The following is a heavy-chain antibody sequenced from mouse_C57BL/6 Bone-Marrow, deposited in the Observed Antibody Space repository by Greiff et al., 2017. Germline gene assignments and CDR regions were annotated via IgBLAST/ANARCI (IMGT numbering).Heavy chain of an antibody. J-gene: IGHJ2*01. CDR1: GYAFSSSW. D-gene: IGHD3-2*02. CDR3: ARWDSSGFPDY. V-gene: IGHV1-82*01. CDR2: IYPGDGDT. Sequence: QVQLQQSGPELVKPGASVKISCTASGYAFSSSWMNWVKQRPGKGLEWIGWIYPGDGDTNYTGKFKGKATLTADKSSSTAYMQLSSLTSKDSAVYFGARWDSSGFPDYWGQGTTLTVSS.